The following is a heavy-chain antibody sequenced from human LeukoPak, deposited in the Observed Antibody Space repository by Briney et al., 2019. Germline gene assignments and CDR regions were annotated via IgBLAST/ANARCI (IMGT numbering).Heavy chain of an antibody. CDR2: IYYSGST. Sequence: SETLSLTCTVSDGSISSYYWSWIRQPPGKGLEWIGYIYYSGSTNYNPSLKSRVTISVDTSKNQFSLKLSSVTAADTAVYYCARGQPEEQWLVVGNWFDPWGQGTLVTVSS. D-gene: IGHD6-19*01. V-gene: IGHV4-59*01. CDR3: ARGQPEEQWLVVGNWFDP. J-gene: IGHJ5*02. CDR1: DGSISSYY.